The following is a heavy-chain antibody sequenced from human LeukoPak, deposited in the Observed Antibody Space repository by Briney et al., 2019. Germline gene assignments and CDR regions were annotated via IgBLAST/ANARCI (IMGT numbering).Heavy chain of an antibody. J-gene: IGHJ4*02. CDR3: ASNYFDNSSYYYIHY. Sequence: PGRSLRLSCATSGFTFSNYGMHWVRQAPGRGLEWVAIIWYDGTDKFYADSVKGRFTISRDNSKNTLYLQMNSLRAEDTAVYYCASNYFDNSSYYYIHYWGQGTLVSVSS. CDR2: IWYDGTDK. CDR1: GFTFSNYG. V-gene: IGHV3-33*01. D-gene: IGHD3-22*01.